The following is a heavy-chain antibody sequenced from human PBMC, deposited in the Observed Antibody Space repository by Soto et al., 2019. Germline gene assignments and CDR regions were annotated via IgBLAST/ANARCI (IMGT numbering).Heavy chain of an antibody. CDR3: AKDSERYHRGRFDP. CDR1: GFTFSSYA. Sequence: EVQLLESGGGLGQPGGSLRLSCAASGFTFSSYAMSWVRQAPGKGLEWVSGISDGGGSTYYADSVKGRFTISRDNSKNTLYLQMNSLRAEDTAVYYCAKDSERYHRGRFDPWGQGTLVTVSS. CDR2: ISDGGGST. V-gene: IGHV3-23*01. D-gene: IGHD1-1*01. J-gene: IGHJ5*02.